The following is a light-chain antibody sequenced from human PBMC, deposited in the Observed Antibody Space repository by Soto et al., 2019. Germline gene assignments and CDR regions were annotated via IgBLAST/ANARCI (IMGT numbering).Light chain of an antibody. CDR2: DVS. V-gene: IGLV2-14*03. CDR1: SSDVGGYNH. Sequence: QSVLTQPASVSGSPGQPISISCTGTSSDVGGYNHVSWYQHHPGKAPKLMIYDVSNRPSGISNRFSGSKSGNTASLTISGLQAEDEADYYCGSYSSSGTLYVFGTGTKLTVL. J-gene: IGLJ1*01. CDR3: GSYSSSGTLYV.